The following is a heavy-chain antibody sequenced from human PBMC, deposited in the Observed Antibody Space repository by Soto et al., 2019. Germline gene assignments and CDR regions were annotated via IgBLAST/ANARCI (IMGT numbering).Heavy chain of an antibody. J-gene: IGHJ4*02. CDR2: TSYDGSKQ. CDR3: TRTIGLRLGELSPAY. Sequence: QVQLVESGGGVVQPGGTLRLSCAASGFTFDEYAMEWVRQAPGQGLEWVALTSYDGSKQYYGDSVQGRFTMSRDNSKNTVFLHMNSLRLEDTAVYYCTRTIGLRLGELSPAYWGRGTLVTVSS. CDR1: GFTFDEYA. V-gene: IGHV3-30*03. D-gene: IGHD3-16*02.